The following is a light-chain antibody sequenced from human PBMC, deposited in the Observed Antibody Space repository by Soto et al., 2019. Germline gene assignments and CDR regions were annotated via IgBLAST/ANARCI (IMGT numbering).Light chain of an antibody. V-gene: IGKV3-15*01. J-gene: IGKJ4*01. CDR3: PQYNNWPLT. CDR2: DAS. Sequence: EIVMTQSPATLSVSPGERATLSCRASQSVSSNLAWYQQKPGQTPRLLIYDASSSATGIPARFSRSGSGTDFTLTISSRQSEDFAVYYCPQYNNWPLTFGGGTNVEIK. CDR1: QSVSSN.